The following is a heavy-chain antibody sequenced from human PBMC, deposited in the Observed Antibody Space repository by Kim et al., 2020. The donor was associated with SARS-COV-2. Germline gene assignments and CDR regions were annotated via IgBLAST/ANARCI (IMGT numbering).Heavy chain of an antibody. V-gene: IGHV1-69*01. Sequence: AQKFQGRVTITADESTSTAYMELSSLRSEDTAVYYCARENYRSGWYTIDYWGQGTLVTVSS. J-gene: IGHJ4*02. D-gene: IGHD6-19*01. CDR3: ARENYRSGWYTIDY.